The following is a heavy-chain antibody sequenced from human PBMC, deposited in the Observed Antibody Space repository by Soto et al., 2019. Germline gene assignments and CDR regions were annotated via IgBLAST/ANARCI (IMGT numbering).Heavy chain of an antibody. V-gene: IGHV3-11*01. CDR1: GFTFSDYY. Sequence: NLGGSLRLSCAASGFTFSDYYMSWIRQAPGKGLEWVSYISSSGSTIYYADSVKGRFTISRDNAKNLLYLQMNSLRAEDTAVYYCARARYDFWSGLIPDYYMDVWGKGTTVTVSS. CDR3: ARARYDFWSGLIPDYYMDV. CDR2: ISSSGSTI. J-gene: IGHJ6*03. D-gene: IGHD3-3*01.